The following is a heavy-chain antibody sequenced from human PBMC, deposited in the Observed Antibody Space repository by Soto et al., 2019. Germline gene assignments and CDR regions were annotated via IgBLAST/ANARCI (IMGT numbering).Heavy chain of an antibody. J-gene: IGHJ3*02. D-gene: IGHD4-17*01. Sequence: QVQLQESGPGLVKPSQTLSLTCTVSGGSISSGGYYWSWIRQHPGKGLEWIGYIFHSGSTYYNPSLKSTVTMAVDTSKNQFSRKLNYVTAADTAMYYCARDGYGDYRSHTAFDIWGQGTMVIVSS. CDR1: GGSISSGGYY. V-gene: IGHV4-31*01. CDR3: ARDGYGDYRSHTAFDI. CDR2: IFHSGST.